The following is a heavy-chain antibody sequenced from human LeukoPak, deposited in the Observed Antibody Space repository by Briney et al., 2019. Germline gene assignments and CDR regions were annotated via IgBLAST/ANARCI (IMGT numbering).Heavy chain of an antibody. CDR1: GFTFSSYA. D-gene: IGHD2/OR15-2a*01. J-gene: IGHJ3*01. V-gene: IGHV3-21*01. Sequence: GGSLRLSCAASGFTFSSYAMNWVRQAPGKGLEWVSSISLTSNDIYYAASVRGRFIISRDNAKDLLSLQMNSLRAEDTALYYCARGDTSLQRNDALDVWGQGTMVSVSS. CDR3: ARGDTSLQRNDALDV. CDR2: ISLTSNDI.